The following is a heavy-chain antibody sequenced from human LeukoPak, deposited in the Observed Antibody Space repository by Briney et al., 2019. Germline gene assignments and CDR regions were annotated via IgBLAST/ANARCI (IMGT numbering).Heavy chain of an antibody. V-gene: IGHV3-74*01. CDR3: ARGASTYSDY. Sequence: GGSLRLSCAASGFTFSDYWMHWVRQAPGKGLVWVSRLTSDGRSTSYADSVKGRFTMSRDNAKSTLFLQMNSLRDEDTAVYYCARGASTYSDYWGQGTPVTVSS. CDR1: GFTFSDYW. CDR2: LTSDGRST. J-gene: IGHJ4*02.